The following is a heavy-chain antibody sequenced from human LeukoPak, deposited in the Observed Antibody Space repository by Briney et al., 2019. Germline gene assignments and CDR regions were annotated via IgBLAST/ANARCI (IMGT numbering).Heavy chain of an antibody. CDR2: INSDGSST. V-gene: IGHV3-74*01. J-gene: IGHJ6*03. Sequence: PGGSLRLSCAASGFTFSSYGMHWVRQAPGKGLVWVSRINSDGSSTSYADSVKGRFTISRDNAKNTLYLQMNSLRAEDTAVYYCARGDIVATIVDYYYMDVWGKGTTVTISS. D-gene: IGHD5-12*01. CDR3: ARGDIVATIVDYYYMDV. CDR1: GFTFSSYG.